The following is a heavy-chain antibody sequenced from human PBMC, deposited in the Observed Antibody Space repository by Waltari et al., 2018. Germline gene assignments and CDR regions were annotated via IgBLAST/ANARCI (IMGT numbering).Heavy chain of an antibody. V-gene: IGHV3-33*01. CDR3: GRGGGGGFAY. CDR1: GFTFSSYG. Sequence: QVQLVESGGGVVQPGRSLRLSCAASGFTFSSYGMHWVRQAPGKGLEWVAVIWYDGSKKYYADPGRGLFPFPRENPKNPLYRQMNSRGAEDTVVFYWGRGGGGGFAYWGQGTLVTVSS. D-gene: IGHD3-16*01. CDR2: IWYDGSKK. J-gene: IGHJ4*02.